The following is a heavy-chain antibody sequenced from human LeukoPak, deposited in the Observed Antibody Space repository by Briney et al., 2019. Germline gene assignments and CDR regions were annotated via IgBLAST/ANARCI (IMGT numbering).Heavy chain of an antibody. CDR1: GGSFSGYY. CDR2: INHSGST. D-gene: IGHD3-16*02. CDR3: ESTHLYDYVWGSYRYFSPFDY. J-gene: IGHJ4*02. V-gene: IGHV4-34*01. Sequence: SETLSLTCAVYGGSFSGYYWSWIRQPPGKGLEWIGEINHSGSTNYNPSLKSRVTISVDTSKNQFSLKLSSVTAADTAVYYCESTHLYDYVWGSYRYFSPFDYWGQGTLVTVSS.